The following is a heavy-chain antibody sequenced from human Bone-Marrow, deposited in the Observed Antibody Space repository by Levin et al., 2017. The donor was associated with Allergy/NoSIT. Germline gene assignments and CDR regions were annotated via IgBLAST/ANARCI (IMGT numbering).Heavy chain of an antibody. J-gene: IGHJ4*02. CDR2: IFSGGST. CDR1: GFTVSTNY. CDR3: SSAPGFSDY. Sequence: GESLKISCEASGFTVSTNYMAWVRQAPGKGLEWVSVIFSGGSTYYADSVKGRFTISRDNSKNTLHLQMNRLRVEDTAIYYCSSAPGFSDYWGQGTQVTVSS. V-gene: IGHV3-66*01.